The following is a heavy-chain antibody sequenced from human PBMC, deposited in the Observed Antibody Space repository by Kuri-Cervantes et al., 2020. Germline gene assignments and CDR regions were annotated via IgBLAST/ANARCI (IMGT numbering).Heavy chain of an antibody. CDR2: IWYDGSNK. V-gene: IGHV3-33*01. D-gene: IGHD3-10*01. CDR1: GFTFSSYG. CDR3: ARDLMVRGVTGENFDY. Sequence: GGSLRLSCAASGFTFSSYGMHWVRQAPGKGLEWAAVIWYDGSNKYYADSVKGRFTISRDNSKNTLYLQMNSLRAEDTAVYYCARDLMVRGVTGENFDYWGQGTLVTVSS. J-gene: IGHJ4*02.